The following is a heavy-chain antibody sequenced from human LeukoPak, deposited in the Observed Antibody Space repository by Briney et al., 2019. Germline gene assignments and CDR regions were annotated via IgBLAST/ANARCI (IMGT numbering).Heavy chain of an antibody. J-gene: IGHJ5*02. CDR1: GGSISYYY. CDR2: VYYSGSA. V-gene: IGHV4-59*01. Sequence: SETLSLTCTVSGGSISYYYWSWIRQSPGKGLEWIGSVYYSGSASDNPSLRGRVPISVARSRNQFSLKLTSLTAADTAVYYCAREVGDSDSDNWFDPWGQGTLVTVSS. CDR3: AREVGDSDSDNWFDP. D-gene: IGHD2-21*02.